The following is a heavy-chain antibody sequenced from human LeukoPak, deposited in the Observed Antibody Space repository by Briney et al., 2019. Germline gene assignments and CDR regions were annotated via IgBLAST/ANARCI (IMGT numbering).Heavy chain of an antibody. CDR2: INHSGST. J-gene: IGHJ6*03. Sequence: SETLSLTCAVYGGSFSGYYWSWIRQPPGKGLEWIGEINHSGSTNYNPSLKSRVTISVDTSKNQFSLKLSSVTAADTAVYYCARQRKRYYDILTGQVAYYYYMDVWGKGTTVTISS. V-gene: IGHV4-34*01. D-gene: IGHD3-9*01. CDR3: ARQRKRYYDILTGQVAYYYYMDV. CDR1: GGSFSGYY.